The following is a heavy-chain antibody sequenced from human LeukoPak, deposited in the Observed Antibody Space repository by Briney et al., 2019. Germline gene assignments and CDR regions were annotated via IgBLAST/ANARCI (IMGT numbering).Heavy chain of an antibody. CDR2: ISYDGSNK. J-gene: IGHJ4*02. CDR1: GFTFSSYA. CDR3: ARVGKMTTVTTSPDFFRN. Sequence: PGGSLRLSCSASGFTFSSYAMHWVRRAPGKGLEWVAVISYDGSNKYYADSVKGRVTISRDNSKNTLYLQMNSLRAEDTAVYYCARVGKMTTVTTSPDFFRNWGQGTLVTVSS. V-gene: IGHV3-30-3*01. D-gene: IGHD4-17*01.